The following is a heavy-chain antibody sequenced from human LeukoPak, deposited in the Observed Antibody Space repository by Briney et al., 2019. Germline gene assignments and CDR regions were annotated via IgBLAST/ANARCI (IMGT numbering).Heavy chain of an antibody. Sequence: GGSLRLSCAASGFTFSNAWMSWVRQALGKGLEWVGRIKSKTDAAPVKGRFTISRDDSKNTLYLQMNSLKTEDTAVYYCTTVVVGATKDYWGQGTLVTVSS. D-gene: IGHD1-26*01. J-gene: IGHJ4*02. V-gene: IGHV3-66*01. CDR1: GFTFSNAW. CDR3: TTVVVGATKDY. CDR2: IKSKTD.